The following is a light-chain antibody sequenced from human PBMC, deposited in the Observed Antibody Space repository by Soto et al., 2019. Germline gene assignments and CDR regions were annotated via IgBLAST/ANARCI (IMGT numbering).Light chain of an antibody. V-gene: IGKV1-5*01. CDR3: QQYETFSGT. J-gene: IGKJ1*01. Sequence: IRIDERRSTLAASVGGTVTVTCRASQSVSGWLAWYQQKPGEAPKLLIYDASALPRGVPSRFSGSGSGTKITLTIASLQPDDFATYYCQQYETFSGTFGPGTKVDIK. CDR1: QSVSGW. CDR2: DAS.